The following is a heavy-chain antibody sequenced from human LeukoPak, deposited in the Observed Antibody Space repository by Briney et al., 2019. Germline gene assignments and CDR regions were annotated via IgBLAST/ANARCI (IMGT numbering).Heavy chain of an antibody. J-gene: IGHJ4*02. V-gene: IGHV4-39*01. D-gene: IGHD5-12*01. CDR3: ARRTVATTGVDY. Sequence: SETLSLTCTVSGASISCRSYYWDWIRQPPGKGLDWIGSIYFSGSTYYNPSLNSRVTISVDTSKNQFSLKLISVTAADTALYYCARRTVATTGVDYWGQGSLVTVSS. CDR1: GASISCRSYY. CDR2: IYFSGST.